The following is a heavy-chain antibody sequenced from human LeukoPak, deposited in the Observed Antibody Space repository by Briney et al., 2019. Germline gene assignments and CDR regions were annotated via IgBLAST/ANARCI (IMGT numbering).Heavy chain of an antibody. CDR2: IDPSDSYT. D-gene: IGHD2-15*01. J-gene: IGHJ4*02. V-gene: IGHV5-10-1*01. CDR1: GYSFTSYW. Sequence: GESLKISCKGSGYSFTSYWTSWVRQMPGKGLEWMGRIDPSDSYTNYSPSFQGHVTISADKSISTAYLQWSSLKASDTAMYYCAAFRYCSGGSCYHADNWGQGTLVTVSS. CDR3: AAFRYCSGGSCYHADN.